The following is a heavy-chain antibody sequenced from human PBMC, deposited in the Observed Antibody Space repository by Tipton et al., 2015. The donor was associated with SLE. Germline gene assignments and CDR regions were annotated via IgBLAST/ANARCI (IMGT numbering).Heavy chain of an antibody. J-gene: IGHJ6*02. D-gene: IGHD2-2*01. Sequence: TLSLTCTVSGGSISSYYWSWIRQPPGKGLEWIGEINHSGSTNYNPSLKSRVTISVDTSKNQFSLKLSSVTAADTAVYYCARGWGYQLPGASYGMDVWGQGTTVTVSS. CDR1: GGSISSYY. CDR2: INHSGST. V-gene: IGHV4-34*01. CDR3: ARGWGYQLPGASYGMDV.